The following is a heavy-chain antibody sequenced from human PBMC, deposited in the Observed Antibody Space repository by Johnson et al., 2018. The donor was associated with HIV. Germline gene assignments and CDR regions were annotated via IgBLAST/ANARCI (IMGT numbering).Heavy chain of an antibody. V-gene: IGHV3-30*04. D-gene: IGHD7-27*01. CDR2: ISYDGSNK. Sequence: QVQLVESGGGVVQPGSSLRLSCAASGFTFSDYAMHWVRQAPGKGLEWVAVISYDGSNKYYADSVKGRFTISRDNSKNTLYLQMNSLRAEDTAVFYCGMSGVEDAAFDIWGQGTMVTVSS. CDR1: GFTFSDYA. CDR3: GMSGVEDAAFDI. J-gene: IGHJ3*02.